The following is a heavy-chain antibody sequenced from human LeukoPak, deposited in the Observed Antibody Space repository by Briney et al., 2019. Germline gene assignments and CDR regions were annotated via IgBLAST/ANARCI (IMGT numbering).Heavy chain of an antibody. D-gene: IGHD3-10*01. CDR3: ARESGATMVRGAYDY. J-gene: IGHJ4*02. CDR1: EFTFSSYE. V-gene: IGHV3-48*03. Sequence: GGPLRLSCAASEFTFSSYEMNWVRQAPGKGLEWISYISSSGRTKYYADSVKGRFTISRDNAKNSLYLQMNSLRGEDTAVYYCARESGATMVRGAYDYWGQGSLVTVSS. CDR2: ISSSGRTK.